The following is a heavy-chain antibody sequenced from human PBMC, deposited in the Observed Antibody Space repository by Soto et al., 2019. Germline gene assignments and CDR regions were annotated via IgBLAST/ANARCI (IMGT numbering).Heavy chain of an antibody. V-gene: IGHV1-18*01. CDR2: ISGYNGNT. CDR1: GFPFTTAG. Sequence: ASVKVSCKASGFPFTTAGINWVRQAPGQGLEWMGWISGYNGNTKYAQNFQGRVSMTTDTSTSVAYLELMTLTSDDTAVYYCAKSYRGATVCTDWGPGTMGTVSS. D-gene: IGHD3-16*02. J-gene: IGHJ4*01. CDR3: AKSYRGATVCTD.